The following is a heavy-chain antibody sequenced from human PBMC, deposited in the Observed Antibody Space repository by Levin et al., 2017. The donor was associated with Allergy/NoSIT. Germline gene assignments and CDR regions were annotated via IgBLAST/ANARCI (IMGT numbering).Heavy chain of an antibody. J-gene: IGHJ5*02. Sequence: ASVKVSCKASGYTFTGYYMHWVRQAPGQGLEWMGWINPNSGGTNYAQKFQGRVTMTRDTSISTAYMELSRLRSDDTAVYYCARWATGGVYNWFDPWGQGTLVTVSS. CDR1: GYTFTGYY. CDR3: ARWATGGVYNWFDP. D-gene: IGHD1-26*01. V-gene: IGHV1-2*02. CDR2: INPNSGGT.